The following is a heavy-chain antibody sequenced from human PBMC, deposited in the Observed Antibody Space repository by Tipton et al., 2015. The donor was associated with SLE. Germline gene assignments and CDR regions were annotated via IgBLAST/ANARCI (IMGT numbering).Heavy chain of an antibody. CDR1: GDSISSSTYY. J-gene: IGHJ4*02. CDR2: MYYSGYT. CDR3: ARDCDGGPLGY. D-gene: IGHD3-16*01. V-gene: IGHV4-39*07. Sequence: TLSLTCIVSGDSISSSTYYWGWIRQPPGKGLEWIGHMYYSGYTYYNPSLESRVTISVDTSKNHLSLKLSSVTAADTAVYYCARDCDGGPLGYWGQGTLVTVSS.